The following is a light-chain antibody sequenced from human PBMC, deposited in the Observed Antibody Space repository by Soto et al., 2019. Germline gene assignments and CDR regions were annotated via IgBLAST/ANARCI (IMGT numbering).Light chain of an antibody. J-gene: IGKJ4*01. V-gene: IGKV3-20*01. Sequence: EIVLTQSPGTLSLSPGERATLSCRASQIVSSSYLAWYQQKPGRAPRLLIYGASSRATGIPERFSGSGSGTDFTLTISRLEPEDLAVYYCQQYSRSPLTFGGGTMVEIK. CDR1: QIVSSSY. CDR3: QQYSRSPLT. CDR2: GAS.